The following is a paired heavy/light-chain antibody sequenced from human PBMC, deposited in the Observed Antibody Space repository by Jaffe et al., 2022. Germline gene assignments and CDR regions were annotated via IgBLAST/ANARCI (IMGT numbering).Heavy chain of an antibody. CDR1: GYTFTDYG. CDR2: ISVHTGNT. J-gene: IGHJ6*03. Sequence: QVQLVQSGVEVKMPGASVKVSCKTSGYTFTDYGINWIRQAPGQGLDWMGWISVHTGNTNYAPQFQDRITMTTDTSTSTAYMELRSLRSDDTAVYYCARDASSIWVTTRYCMDVWGKGTTVTVSS. CDR3: ARDASSIWVTTRYCMDV. V-gene: IGHV1-18*01. D-gene: IGHD3-16*01.
Light chain of an antibody. CDR3: QQYYRTPRT. CDR2: WAS. CDR1: QSVLYTSNNKNY. J-gene: IGKJ1*01. Sequence: DIVMTQSPDSLAVSLGERATINCRSSQSVLYTSNNKNYLAWYQQKPGQPPKLLIYWASTRESGVPDRFTGSGSGTDFTLTISSLQAEDVALYYCQQYYRTPRTFGQGTKVEIK. V-gene: IGKV4-1*01.